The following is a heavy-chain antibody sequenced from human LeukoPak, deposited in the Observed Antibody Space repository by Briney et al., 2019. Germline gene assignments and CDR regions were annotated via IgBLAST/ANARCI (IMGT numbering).Heavy chain of an antibody. J-gene: IGHJ5*02. D-gene: IGHD2-8*01. Sequence: GGSLRLSCVASGFTFSTYSMNWVRQAPGKGLEWVSSISSGGSFIYYGDSVKGRFAISRDNAKNSLYLQMNSLRPEDTAMYYCAGRYCSNGVCSFDPWGQGTLVTVSS. CDR3: AGRYCSNGVCSFDP. V-gene: IGHV3-21*01. CDR2: ISSGGSFI. CDR1: GFTFSTYS.